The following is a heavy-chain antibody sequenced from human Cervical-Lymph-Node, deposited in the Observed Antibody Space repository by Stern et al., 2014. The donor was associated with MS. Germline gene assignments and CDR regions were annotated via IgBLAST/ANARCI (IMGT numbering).Heavy chain of an antibody. D-gene: IGHD5-24*01. V-gene: IGHV7-4-1*02. CDR3: TRGPMASFDF. CDR2: INTDTGNP. J-gene: IGHJ4*02. CDR1: GYPFTSEA. Sequence: VQLVESGSELRKPGASVKVSCKASGYPFTSEAMNWVRQAPGQDFEWMGWINTDTGNPTYAQGFAGRFVFSLDASVSTAYLQIRDLKAEDTAVYYGTRGPMASFDFWGQGTLVTVSS.